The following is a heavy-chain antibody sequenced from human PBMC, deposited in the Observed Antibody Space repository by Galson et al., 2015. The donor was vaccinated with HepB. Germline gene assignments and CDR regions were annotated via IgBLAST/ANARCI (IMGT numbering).Heavy chain of an antibody. CDR3: ARVGLPVYYYYYGMDV. V-gene: IGHV1-18*04. Sequence: SVKVSCKASGYTFTSYGISWVRQAPGQGLEWMGWISAYNGNTNYAQKPQGRVTMTTDTSTSTAYMELRSLRSDDTAVYYCARVGLPVYYYYYGMDVWGQGTTVTVSS. CDR2: ISAYNGNT. CDR1: GYTFTSYG. D-gene: IGHD2-2*01. J-gene: IGHJ6*02.